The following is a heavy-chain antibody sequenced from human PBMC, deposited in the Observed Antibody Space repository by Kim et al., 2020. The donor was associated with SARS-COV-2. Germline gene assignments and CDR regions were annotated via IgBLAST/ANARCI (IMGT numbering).Heavy chain of an antibody. Sequence: NPSLKSRVTISVDTSKNQFSLKLSSVTAADTAVYYCARQNPDYGGSHFDYWGQGTLVTVSS. D-gene: IGHD4-17*01. V-gene: IGHV4-39*01. CDR3: ARQNPDYGGSHFDY. J-gene: IGHJ4*02.